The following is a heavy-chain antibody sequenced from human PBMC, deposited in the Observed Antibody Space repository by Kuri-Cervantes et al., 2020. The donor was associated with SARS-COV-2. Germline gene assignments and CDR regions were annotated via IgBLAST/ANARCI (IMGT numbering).Heavy chain of an antibody. CDR2: INPSGGST. D-gene: IGHD3-10*01. CDR1: GYTFTSYY. CDR3: ASSHYYGSGKSFDY. V-gene: IGHV1-46*01. Sequence: ASVKVSCKASGYTFTSYYMHWVRQAPGQGLEWMGIINPSGGSTSYAQKFQGRVTMTRNASISTAYMELSSLRSEDTAVYYCASSHYYGSGKSFDYWGQGTLVTVSS. J-gene: IGHJ4*02.